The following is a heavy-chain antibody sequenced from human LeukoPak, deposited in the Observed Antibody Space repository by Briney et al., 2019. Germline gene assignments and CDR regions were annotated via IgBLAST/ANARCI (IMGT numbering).Heavy chain of an antibody. D-gene: IGHD3-10*01. CDR2: IYTSGST. CDR1: GGSISSYY. J-gene: IGHJ4*02. Sequence: SETLSLTCTVSGGSISSYYWSGIRQPAGKGLEWIGRIYTSGSTNYNPSLQSPVTMSVDTSKNQFSLKLRSVTAADTAVYYCARDPGYYGSGSRGAFDYWGQGTLVTVSS. V-gene: IGHV4-4*07. CDR3: ARDPGYYGSGSRGAFDY.